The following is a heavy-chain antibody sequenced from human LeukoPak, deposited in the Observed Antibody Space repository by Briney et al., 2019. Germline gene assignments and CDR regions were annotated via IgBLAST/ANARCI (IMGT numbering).Heavy chain of an antibody. D-gene: IGHD4/OR15-4a*01. V-gene: IGHV3-33*01. CDR1: RFPFSTYG. J-gene: IGHJ4*02. CDR2: TWDDGISR. CDR3: ARETEPLDYGDSTNLDY. Sequence: GKSLRLSCAASRFPFSTYGMHWVRQAPGKGLEWVAVTWDDGISRTYADSVKGRFTISRDNSHNTLYLEMNSLRAEDTAVYYCARETEPLDYGDSTNLDYWGQGTLVTVSS.